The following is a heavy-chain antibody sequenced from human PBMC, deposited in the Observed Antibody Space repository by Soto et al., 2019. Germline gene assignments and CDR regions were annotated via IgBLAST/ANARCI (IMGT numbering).Heavy chain of an antibody. CDR2: VKSDGST. Sequence: GWSLRLACAASGFTFSNYWMHWVRQAPGKGLVWVSRVKSDGSTYYADSVRGRFTISRDNAKNTLYLQMNSLRAEDTAVYYCARGIQLRYGMDAWGQGTTVTVSS. V-gene: IGHV3-74*01. CDR1: GFTFSNYW. D-gene: IGHD5-18*01. J-gene: IGHJ6*02. CDR3: ARGIQLRYGMDA.